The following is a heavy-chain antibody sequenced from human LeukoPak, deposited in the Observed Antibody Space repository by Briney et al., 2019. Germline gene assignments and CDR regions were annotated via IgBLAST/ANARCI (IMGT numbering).Heavy chain of an antibody. CDR1: GGSISSYY. J-gene: IGHJ4*02. D-gene: IGHD1-26*01. V-gene: IGHV4-59*08. CDR3: ARLYSGSLIDY. Sequence: SETLSLTCTVSGGSISSYYWSWIRQPPGKGLEWIGYIYYSGSTNYNPSLKSRVTISVDTSKNQFSLKLSSVTAADTAVYYCARLYSGSLIDYWGQGTLVTVSS. CDR2: IYYSGST.